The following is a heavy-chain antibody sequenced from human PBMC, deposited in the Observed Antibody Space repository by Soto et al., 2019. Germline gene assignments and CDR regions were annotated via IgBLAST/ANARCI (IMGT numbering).Heavy chain of an antibody. CDR1: GGSFSGYY. CDR2: INHSGST. CDR3: ARVRRVISYYYYMDV. Sequence: QVQLQQWGAGLLKPSETLSLTCAVYGGSFSGYYWSWIRQPPGKGLEWMGEINHSGSTNYNPSLKSRVTISVDTSKNQFSLKLSSVTAADTAVYYCARVRRVISYYYYMDVWGKGTTVTVSS. D-gene: IGHD2-21*01. J-gene: IGHJ6*03. V-gene: IGHV4-34*01.